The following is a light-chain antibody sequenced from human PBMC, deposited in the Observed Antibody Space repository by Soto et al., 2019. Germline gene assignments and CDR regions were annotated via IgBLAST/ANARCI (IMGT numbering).Light chain of an antibody. J-gene: IGLJ2*01. V-gene: IGLV1-40*01. CDR3: QSYGSGLSVV. Sequence: QSVLTQPPSISGAPGQRVTITCTGSDSNIVASYDVNWYQHLPGAAPNLLIYETDNRPSGVPDRFSASRSGASASLAVDNLQTGDEGDYSCQSYGSGLSVVFGGGTKMTVL. CDR2: ETD. CDR1: DSNIVASYD.